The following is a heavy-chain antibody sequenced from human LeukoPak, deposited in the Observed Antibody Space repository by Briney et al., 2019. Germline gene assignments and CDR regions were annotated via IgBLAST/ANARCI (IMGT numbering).Heavy chain of an antibody. Sequence: GRSLRLSCAASGFTLSSYGMHWVRQAPGKGLEWVAVISYDGSNKYYADSVKGRFTISRDNSKNTLYLQMNSLRAEDMAVYYCAKDSRIQLWLMGTYDAFDIWGQGTMVTVSS. CDR1: GFTLSSYG. CDR3: AKDSRIQLWLMGTYDAFDI. D-gene: IGHD5-18*01. V-gene: IGHV3-30*18. CDR2: ISYDGSNK. J-gene: IGHJ3*02.